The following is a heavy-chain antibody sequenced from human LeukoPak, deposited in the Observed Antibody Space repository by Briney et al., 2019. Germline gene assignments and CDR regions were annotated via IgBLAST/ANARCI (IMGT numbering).Heavy chain of an antibody. J-gene: IGHJ4*02. Sequence: GGSLRLSCATSGFIFSTHAMHWVRQAPGKGLEWVAFIWYDGSNQNYADSVKGRFTISRDNSKNTLYLQMNSLRAEDTAVYYCAKDIVKTMVRGVNTFDYWGQGTLVTVSS. CDR1: GFIFSTHA. V-gene: IGHV3-30*02. CDR3: AKDIVKTMVRGVNTFDY. CDR2: IWYDGSNQ. D-gene: IGHD3-10*01.